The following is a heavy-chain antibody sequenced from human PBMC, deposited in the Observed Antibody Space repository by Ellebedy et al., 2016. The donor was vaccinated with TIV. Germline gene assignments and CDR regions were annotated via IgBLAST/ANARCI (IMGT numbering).Heavy chain of an antibody. CDR1: GGSISSSSYY. Sequence: GSLRLSXTVSGGSISSSSYYWGWIRQPPGKGLEWIGSIYYSGSTYYNPSLKSRVTISVDTSKNQFSLKLSSVTAADTAVYYCAREGVQQLAHAKNWFDPWGQGTLVTVSS. V-gene: IGHV4-39*07. CDR2: IYYSGST. D-gene: IGHD6-13*01. J-gene: IGHJ5*02. CDR3: AREGVQQLAHAKNWFDP.